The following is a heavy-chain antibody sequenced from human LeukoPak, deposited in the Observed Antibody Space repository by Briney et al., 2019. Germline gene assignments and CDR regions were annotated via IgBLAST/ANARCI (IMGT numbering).Heavy chain of an antibody. J-gene: IGHJ3*02. CDR3: ARQGALRYFDWLFPDAFDI. V-gene: IGHV5-51*01. CDR1: GYSFTSYW. D-gene: IGHD3-9*01. Sequence: GESLKISCKGSGYSFTSYWIGWVRQMPGKGLEWMGIIYPGDSDTRYSPSFQGQVTISADKSISTAYLQWSSLKASDTAMYYCARQGALRYFDWLFPDAFDIWGQGTMVTVSS. CDR2: IYPGDSDT.